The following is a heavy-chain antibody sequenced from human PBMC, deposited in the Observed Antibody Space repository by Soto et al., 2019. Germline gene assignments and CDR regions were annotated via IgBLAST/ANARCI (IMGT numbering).Heavy chain of an antibody. D-gene: IGHD2-8*01. CDR1: GFTFYNYA. J-gene: IGHJ3*01. Sequence: EVQLLESGGGLVRPGGSLRLSCAASGFTFYNYAMNWVRQAPGKGLEWVSTISGGGDGTYYADSVKGRFTISRDNSRNTVYLQMNSQRAVDTAVYYCAKKGLGSLATYCTTGDCHYAFDVWGQGTLVTVSS. V-gene: IGHV3-23*01. CDR3: AKKGLGSLATYCTTGDCHYAFDV. CDR2: ISGGGDGT.